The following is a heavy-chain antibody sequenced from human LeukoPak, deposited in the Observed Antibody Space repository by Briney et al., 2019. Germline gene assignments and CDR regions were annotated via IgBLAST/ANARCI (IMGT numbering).Heavy chain of an antibody. J-gene: IGHJ4*02. CDR3: GRGYDMDY. CDR1: GFTSSSYE. D-gene: IGHD5-12*01. Sequence: GGSLRLSSAAPGFTSSSYEMNWVRPAPGGGREWGSYISRSGSTIYYADSVKGRFTISRENAKNSLYLQVSSLRAEDTAVYYCGRGYDMDYWGQGILVTVSP. V-gene: IGHV3-48*03. CDR2: ISRSGSTI.